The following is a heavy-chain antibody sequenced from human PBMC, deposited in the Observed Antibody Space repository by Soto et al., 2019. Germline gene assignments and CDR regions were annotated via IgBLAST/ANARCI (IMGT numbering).Heavy chain of an antibody. J-gene: IGHJ6*03. D-gene: IGHD2-2*01. CDR2: ISSSSSYT. CDR1: ALTFSAHY. CDR3: ARGCAIHYFHLYMVV. Sequence: LRRSCTASALTFSAHYMIWIRHAPGKGLEWVSYISSSSSYTNYADSVKGRFTISRDNAKNSLYLQMNSLRAEDTAVYYWARGCAIHYFHLYMVVLG. V-gene: IGHV3-11*06.